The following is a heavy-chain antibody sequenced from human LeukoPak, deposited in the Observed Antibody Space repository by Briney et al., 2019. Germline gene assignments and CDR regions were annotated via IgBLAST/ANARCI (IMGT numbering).Heavy chain of an antibody. CDR2: IIPMLGTA. Sequence: PGASVKVSCKASEGTFSSYAISWVRQAPGQGLEWMGQIIPMLGTASYAQRFQGRVTLTADESTSTAYMELSSLRSEDTVVYYCARESLPYGGNSFGHYYGMDVWGQGTTVTVSS. CDR3: ARESLPYGGNSFGHYYGMDV. CDR1: EGTFSSYA. V-gene: IGHV1-69*13. J-gene: IGHJ6*02. D-gene: IGHD4-23*01.